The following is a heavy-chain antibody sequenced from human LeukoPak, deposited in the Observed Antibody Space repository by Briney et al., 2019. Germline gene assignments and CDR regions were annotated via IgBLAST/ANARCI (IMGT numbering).Heavy chain of an antibody. CDR2: ISSSGSTI. D-gene: IGHD3-3*01. J-gene: IGHJ4*02. Sequence: TGGSLRLSCAASGFTFSDYYMSWIRQAPGKGLEWVSYISSSGSTIYYADSVKGRFTISRDNAKNSLYLQMNSLRAEDTAVYYCATDLKRGIYDFWSGYSDYWGQGTLVTVSS. CDR3: ATDLKRGIYDFWSGYSDY. V-gene: IGHV3-11*04. CDR1: GFTFSDYY.